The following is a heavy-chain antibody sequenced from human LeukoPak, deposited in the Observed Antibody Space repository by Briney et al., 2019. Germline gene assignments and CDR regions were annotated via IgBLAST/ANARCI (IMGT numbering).Heavy chain of an antibody. CDR1: GGSFSGYY. CDR2: INHSGST. V-gene: IGHV4-34*01. J-gene: IGHJ5*02. CDR3: ARGPSKKWQLVRWFDP. Sequence: SETLSLTCAVYGGSFSGYYWSWIRQPPGKGLEWIGEINHSGSTTYNPSPKSRVTISVDTSKNQFSLKLSSVTAADTAVYYCARGPSKKWQLVRWFDPWGQGTLVTVSS. D-gene: IGHD6-6*01.